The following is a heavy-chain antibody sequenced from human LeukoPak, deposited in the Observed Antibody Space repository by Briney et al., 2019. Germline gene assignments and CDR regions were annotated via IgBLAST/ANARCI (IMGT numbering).Heavy chain of an antibody. CDR3: ASYGSGSYRFDP. Sequence: KSSETLSLTCTVSGGSISSGNYYWSWIRQHPGKGLEWIGYIHHSGSTYYNPSLKSRVIISVDTSRNQFSLKLNSVTAADTAVYYCASYGSGSYRFDPWGQGTLVTVSS. J-gene: IGHJ5*02. CDR1: GGSISSGNYY. V-gene: IGHV4-31*03. CDR2: IHHSGST. D-gene: IGHD3-10*01.